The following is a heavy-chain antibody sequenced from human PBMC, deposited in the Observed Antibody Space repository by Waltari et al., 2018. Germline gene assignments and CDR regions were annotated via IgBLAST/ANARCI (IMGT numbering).Heavy chain of an antibody. D-gene: IGHD1-26*01. CDR3: AKDPYSGLPDY. V-gene: IGHV3-30*02. Sequence: QVQLVESGGGVVQPGGSLRLSCAASGFTFSSYGMHWVRQAPGKGLEWVAFIRYDGSNKYYADSVKGRFTISRDNSKNTLYLQMNSLRAEDTAVYYCAKDPYSGLPDYWGQGTLVTVSS. CDR2: IRYDGSNK. J-gene: IGHJ4*02. CDR1: GFTFSSYG.